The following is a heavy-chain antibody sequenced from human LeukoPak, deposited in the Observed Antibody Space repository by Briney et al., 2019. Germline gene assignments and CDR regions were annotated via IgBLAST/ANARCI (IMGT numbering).Heavy chain of an antibody. Sequence: GGSLRLSCAASGFTFSYYWMSWVRQAPGKGLEWVAHINQDESQEYSVDSVKGRFTTSRDNAKNSLYLQMDSLRAEDTAVSYCARWYTSGWTDYFDYWGQGTLVTVSS. J-gene: IGHJ4*02. D-gene: IGHD6-19*01. V-gene: IGHV3-7*01. CDR3: ARWYTSGWTDYFDY. CDR2: INQDESQE. CDR1: GFTFSYYW.